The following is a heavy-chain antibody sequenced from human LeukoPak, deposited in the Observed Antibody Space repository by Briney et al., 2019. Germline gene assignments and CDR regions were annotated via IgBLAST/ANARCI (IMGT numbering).Heavy chain of an antibody. D-gene: IGHD7-27*01. Sequence: PEESLRLSCAASGFTFSHYWMAWVRQAPGKGLEWVAIIRPDANDGSYVDSVKGRFTISRDNAKNSLYLQLNSLRAEDTAVYFCARADWGSIDYWGQGALVTVSS. CDR3: ARADWGSIDY. J-gene: IGHJ4*02. CDR1: GFTFSHYW. CDR2: IRPDANDG. V-gene: IGHV3-7*01.